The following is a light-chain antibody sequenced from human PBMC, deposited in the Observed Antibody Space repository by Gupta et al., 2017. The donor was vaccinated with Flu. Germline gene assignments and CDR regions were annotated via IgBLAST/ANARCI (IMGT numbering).Light chain of an antibody. CDR3: MQTLQTPFT. J-gene: IGKJ3*01. CDR1: QSLLQSNRYTY. CDR2: LGA. Sequence: VTPGESASISCRSSQSLLQSNRYTYWYGYLQKTGQSPQLLIYLGANRAAGVPDRCSGRGSGTDVTLKISRVEAEDVWVYYCMQTLQTPFTFGPGTKVDIK. V-gene: IGKV2-28*01.